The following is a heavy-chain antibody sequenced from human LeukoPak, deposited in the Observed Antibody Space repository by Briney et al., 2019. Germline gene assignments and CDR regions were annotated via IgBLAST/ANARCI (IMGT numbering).Heavy chain of an antibody. J-gene: IGHJ4*02. V-gene: IGHV4-59*01. CDR3: ARVGYYDSSGDY. Sequence: KTSETLSLTCTVSGGSIRSYYWSWIRQPPGKGLEWIGYIYYSGSTNYNPSLKSRVTISVDTSKNQFSLKLSSVTAADTAVYYCARVGYYDSSGDYWGQGTLVTVSS. CDR1: GGSIRSYY. CDR2: IYYSGST. D-gene: IGHD3-22*01.